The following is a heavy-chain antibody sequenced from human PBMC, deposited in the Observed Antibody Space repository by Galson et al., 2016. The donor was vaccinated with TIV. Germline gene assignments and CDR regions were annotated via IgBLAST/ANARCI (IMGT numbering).Heavy chain of an antibody. CDR3: ARVGYTTSHEY. J-gene: IGHJ4*02. V-gene: IGHV4-61*02. Sequence: TLSLTCTVSGGSLAGGIYSWSWIRQSAGKGPECIGRLYATGSAQYSPSLRSRASISEDTSKNQFFLNLSSVTVADTAVYYCARVGYTTSHEYWGRGILVTVSS. D-gene: IGHD5-12*01. CDR1: GGSLAGGIYS. CDR2: LYATGSA.